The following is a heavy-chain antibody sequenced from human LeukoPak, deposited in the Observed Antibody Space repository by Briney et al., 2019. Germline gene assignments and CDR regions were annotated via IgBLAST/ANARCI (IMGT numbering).Heavy chain of an antibody. CDR2: INSDGSST. CDR1: GFTFSSYW. CDR3: ARVVGSVVTYDY. Sequence: GGSLRLSCAASGFTFSSYWMHWVRQAPGKGLVWVSRINSDGSSTRYADSVKGRFTISRDNAKNTLYLQMNSLGAEDTAVYYCARVVGSVVTYDYWGQGALVTVSS. D-gene: IGHD2-21*02. V-gene: IGHV3-74*01. J-gene: IGHJ4*02.